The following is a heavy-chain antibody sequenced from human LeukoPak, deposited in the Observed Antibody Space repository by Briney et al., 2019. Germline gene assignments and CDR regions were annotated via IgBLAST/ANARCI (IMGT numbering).Heavy chain of an antibody. Sequence: PGGSLRLSCAASGFTFSSYAMSWVRQAPGKGLEWVSALTGSGSSTYYADSVKGRFTVSRDNSKNTLYLQMNRLRAEDTALYYCAKQYCSGSSCIGGGDNWGQGTLVTVSS. CDR3: AKQYCSGSSCIGGGDN. V-gene: IGHV3-23*01. J-gene: IGHJ4*02. D-gene: IGHD2-15*01. CDR1: GFTFSSYA. CDR2: LTGSGSST.